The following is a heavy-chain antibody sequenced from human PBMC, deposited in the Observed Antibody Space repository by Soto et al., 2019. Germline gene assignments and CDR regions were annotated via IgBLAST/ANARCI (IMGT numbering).Heavy chain of an antibody. CDR1: GGSFSGYY. CDR3: ARDWSIFGLYGMDV. V-gene: IGHV4-34*01. J-gene: IGHJ6*02. D-gene: IGHD3-3*01. Sequence: SETLSLTCAVYGGSFSGYYWSWIRQPPGKGLEWIGEINHSGSTNYNPSLKSRATISVDTSKNQFSLKLSSVTAADTAVYYCARDWSIFGLYGMDVWGQGTTVTVSS. CDR2: INHSGST.